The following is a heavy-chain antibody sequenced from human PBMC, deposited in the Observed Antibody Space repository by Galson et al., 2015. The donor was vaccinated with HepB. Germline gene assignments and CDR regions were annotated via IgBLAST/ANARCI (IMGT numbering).Heavy chain of an antibody. CDR3: ADKGQSCNSVNCIDP. V-gene: IGHV3-30*01. CDR2: ISHDGRNK. D-gene: IGHD2/OR15-2a*01. J-gene: IGHJ5*02. CDR1: GFTFSYYA. Sequence: SLRLSCAASGFTFSYYAMHWVRQAPGKGLEWVADISHDGRNKYYEDSVKGRFTISRDNSKNTLYLQMNSLNPEDTGVYYCADKGQSCNSVNCIDPWDQGTLVTVSS.